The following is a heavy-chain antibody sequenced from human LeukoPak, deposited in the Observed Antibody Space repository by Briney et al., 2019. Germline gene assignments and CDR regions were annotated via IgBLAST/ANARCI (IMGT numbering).Heavy chain of an antibody. CDR1: GFTFSDHY. CDR3: ARAVGYCSSTSCSPRGYYYYMDV. D-gene: IGHD2-2*01. CDR2: TRNKANSYTT. Sequence: GGSLRLSCAASGFTFSDHYMDWVRQTPGKGLEWVGRTRNKANSYTTEYAASVKGRFTILRDDSKNSLYLQMNSLKTEDTAVYYCARAVGYCSSTSCSPRGYYYYMDVWGKGTTVTISS. J-gene: IGHJ6*03. V-gene: IGHV3-72*01.